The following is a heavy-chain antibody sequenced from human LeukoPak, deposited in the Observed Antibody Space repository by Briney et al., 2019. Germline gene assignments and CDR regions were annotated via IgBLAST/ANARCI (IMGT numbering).Heavy chain of an antibody. CDR1: GGSFSGYY. CDR2: INHSGST. V-gene: IGHV4-34*01. J-gene: IGHJ5*02. Sequence: SETLSLTCAVYGGSFSGYYRSWIRQPPGKGLERIGEINHSGSTNYNPSLKSRVTISVDTSKNQFSLKLSSVTAADTAVYYCARGSVFAWVRRHWFDPWGQGTLVTVSS. CDR3: ARGSVFAWVRRHWFDP. D-gene: IGHD1-14*01.